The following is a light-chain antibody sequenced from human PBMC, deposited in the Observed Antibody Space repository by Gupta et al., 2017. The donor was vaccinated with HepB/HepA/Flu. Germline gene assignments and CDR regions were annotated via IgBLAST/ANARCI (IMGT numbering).Light chain of an antibody. J-gene: IGKJ3*01. Sequence: EIVLTPSPATLSVSLGERATLSCRASQSVNNYLAWYQQKPGQAPRLLIYDASNRATGIPARFSGSGSGTDFTLTISSLEPEDFAVYYCQQRSNWPPFTFGPGTKVDIK. V-gene: IGKV3-11*01. CDR3: QQRSNWPPFT. CDR1: QSVNNY. CDR2: DAS.